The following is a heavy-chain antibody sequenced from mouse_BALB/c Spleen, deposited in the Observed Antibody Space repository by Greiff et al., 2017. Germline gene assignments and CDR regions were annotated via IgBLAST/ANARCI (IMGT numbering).Heavy chain of an antibody. CDR2: IYPSDSYT. Sequence: QVQLKQPGAELVRPGASVKLSCKASGYTFTSYWINWVKQRPGQGLEWIGNIYPSDSYTNYNQKFKDKATLTVDKSSSTAYMQLSSPTSEDSAVYYCTRKDYYGSPFDVWGAGTTVTVSS. V-gene: IGHV1-69*02. CDR3: TRKDYYGSPFDV. D-gene: IGHD1-1*01. J-gene: IGHJ1*01. CDR1: GYTFTSYW.